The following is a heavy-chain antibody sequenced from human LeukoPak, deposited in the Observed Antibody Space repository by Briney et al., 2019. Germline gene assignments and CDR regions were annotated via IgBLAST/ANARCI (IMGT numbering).Heavy chain of an antibody. V-gene: IGHV3-23*01. CDR2: IFGSGGSA. D-gene: IGHD2-15*01. CDR3: AKTTTGYSSGRYPAWPIDY. J-gene: IGHJ4*02. CDR1: GFTFGSYA. Sequence: WGSLRLSCAASGFTFGSYAMYWVRQAPGKGLEWVSGIFGSGGSAHYADSVKGRFTISRDNSKNTVYLQMDSLRVEDTAIYYCAKTTTGYSSGRYPAWPIDYWGQGTLVTVSS.